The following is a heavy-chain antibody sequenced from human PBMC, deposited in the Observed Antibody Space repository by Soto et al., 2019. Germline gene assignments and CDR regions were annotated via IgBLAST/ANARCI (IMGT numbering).Heavy chain of an antibody. CDR2: MNPNSGNT. CDR1: GYTFTSYG. CDR3: ARGFSSTNLNWFGP. D-gene: IGHD2-2*01. J-gene: IGHJ5*02. V-gene: IGHV1-8*01. Sequence: QVQLVQSGAEVKKPGASVKVSCKTSGYTFTSYGINRVRQASGQGLEWMGWMNPNSGNTGYAQKFQGRVTMTRNTSINTAYMELNSLRSEDTAVYYCARGFSSTNLNWFGPWGLGTLVTVSS.